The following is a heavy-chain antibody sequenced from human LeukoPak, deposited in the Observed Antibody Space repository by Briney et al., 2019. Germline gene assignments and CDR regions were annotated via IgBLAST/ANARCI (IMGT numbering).Heavy chain of an antibody. CDR1: GFTFSSYV. J-gene: IGHJ6*03. D-gene: IGHD2-2*01. V-gene: IGHV3-30*04. CDR3: AKDSYCSSTSCYWHYYYYMDV. CDR2: ISYDGSNE. Sequence: GGSLRLSCAASGFTFSSYVMHWVRQAPGKGLEWVAIISYDGSNEYYADSVKGRFTISRDNSKNTLYLQMNSLRAEDTAVYYCAKDSYCSSTSCYWHYYYYMDVWGKGTTVTISS.